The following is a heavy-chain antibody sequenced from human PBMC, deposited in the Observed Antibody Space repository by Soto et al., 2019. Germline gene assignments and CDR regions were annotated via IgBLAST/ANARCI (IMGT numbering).Heavy chain of an antibody. CDR3: ARGGYSSTWSNLLDRSGLDV. Sequence: QVQLVQSGAEAKKPGSSVKVSCKTSGGTFSSYAISWVRQAPGQGLEWMGGIVPLFRTTNYAQKFQGRVTITADRSTYTGYMELSGLRSGDTAVYYCARGGYSSTWSNLLDRSGLDVWGQGTTVTVSS. D-gene: IGHD6-13*01. V-gene: IGHV1-69*06. CDR1: GGTFSSYA. J-gene: IGHJ6*02. CDR2: IVPLFRTT.